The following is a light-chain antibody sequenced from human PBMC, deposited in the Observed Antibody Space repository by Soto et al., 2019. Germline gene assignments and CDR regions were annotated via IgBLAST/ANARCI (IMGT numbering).Light chain of an antibody. Sequence: EIVLTQSPGTLSLSPGERATLSCRASQSVSSSYLAWYQQKPGQAPRLLIHGASSRATGIPDRFSGSASGTEFTLTISSLQSEDFAVYYCQQYNNWPWTFGQGTKVDIK. J-gene: IGKJ1*01. CDR3: QQYNNWPWT. CDR1: QSVSSSY. V-gene: IGKV3D-15*01. CDR2: GAS.